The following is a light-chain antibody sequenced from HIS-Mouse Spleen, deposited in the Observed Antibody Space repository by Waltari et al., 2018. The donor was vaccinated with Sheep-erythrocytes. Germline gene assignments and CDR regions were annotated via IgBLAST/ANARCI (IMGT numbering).Light chain of an antibody. Sequence: SYELTQPPSVSVSPGQTARITCSGDALPNNYAYWYQQKSGQAPVLVIYEDSKRPSGIPERFSGSSSGTMATLTISGAQVEDEADYYCYSTDSSGNHRVFGTGTKVTVL. CDR2: EDS. J-gene: IGLJ1*01. V-gene: IGLV3-10*01. CDR1: ALPNNY. CDR3: YSTDSSGNHRV.